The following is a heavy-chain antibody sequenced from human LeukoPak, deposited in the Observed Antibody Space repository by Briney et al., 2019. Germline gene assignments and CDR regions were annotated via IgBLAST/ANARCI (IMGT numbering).Heavy chain of an antibody. D-gene: IGHD3-22*01. V-gene: IGHV1-2*02. CDR1: GYTFTGYY. Sequence: ASVKVSCKASGYTFTGYYMHWVRQAPGQGLEWMGWINPNTGGTNYGQKFQGRVTMTRDTSISTAYMELSRLRSDDTAVYYCARQPDTMIVVVNAFDIWGQGTMVTVSS. CDR3: ARQPDTMIVVVNAFDI. CDR2: INPNTGGT. J-gene: IGHJ3*02.